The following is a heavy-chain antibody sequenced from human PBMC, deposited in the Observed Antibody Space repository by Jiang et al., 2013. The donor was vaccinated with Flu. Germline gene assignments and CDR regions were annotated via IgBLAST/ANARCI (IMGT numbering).Heavy chain of an antibody. CDR1: DDSISSFY. CDR2: ISHTGSS. CDR3: ARARNDYGDSRTGIDN. Sequence: GSGLVKPSETLSLTCTVSDDSISSFYWSWIRQPPGKGLEWIGYISHTGSSNCNPSLESRVNMSIDTSKNQFSLKLVSVTTADTAIYYCARARNDYGDSRTGIDNWGQGTLVTVSS. V-gene: IGHV4-59*01. D-gene: IGHD4-17*01. J-gene: IGHJ4*02.